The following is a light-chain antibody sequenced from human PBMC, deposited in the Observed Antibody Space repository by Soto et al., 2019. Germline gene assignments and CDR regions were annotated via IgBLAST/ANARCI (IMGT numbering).Light chain of an antibody. Sequence: QSVLTQPPSVSGAPGQRVTIPCTGSNSNIWSFYDVHWYQQLPGTVPKLLIYGDNNRPSGVPDRFSGSKSGTSASLAITGLQAEDEADYYCQSYDNSLSHVVFGGGTQLTVL. V-gene: IGLV1-40*01. CDR2: GDN. J-gene: IGLJ2*01. CDR3: QSYDNSLSHVV. CDR1: NSNIWSFYD.